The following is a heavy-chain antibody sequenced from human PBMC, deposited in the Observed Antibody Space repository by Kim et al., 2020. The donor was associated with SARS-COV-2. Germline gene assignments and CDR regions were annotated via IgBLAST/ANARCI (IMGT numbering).Heavy chain of an antibody. CDR1: GFTFSDHY. J-gene: IGHJ4*02. CDR3: ARRIMGATLDS. V-gene: IGHV3-72*01. CDR2: IRNKANSYTT. Sequence: GGSLRLSCAASGFTFSDHYMDWVRQAPGKGLEWVGRIRNKANSYTTEYAASVKGRFTISRDDSKNSLFLQMNSLKTEDTAVYYCARRIMGATLDSWGQGT. D-gene: IGHD1-26*01.